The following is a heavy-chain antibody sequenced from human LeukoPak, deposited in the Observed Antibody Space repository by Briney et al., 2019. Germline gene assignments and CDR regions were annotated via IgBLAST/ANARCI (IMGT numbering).Heavy chain of an antibody. CDR1: GYTFTDYY. Sequence: GASVKVSCKASGYTFTDYYMHWMRQAPGQGLEWMGWINLKSGGTKCAQKFQGRVTMTRDTSTSTAYMEVSRLRSDDTAVYYCARDYNGYGDYRKWDYWGQGTLVTVSS. D-gene: IGHD4-17*01. J-gene: IGHJ4*02. V-gene: IGHV1-2*02. CDR2: INLKSGGT. CDR3: ARDYNGYGDYRKWDY.